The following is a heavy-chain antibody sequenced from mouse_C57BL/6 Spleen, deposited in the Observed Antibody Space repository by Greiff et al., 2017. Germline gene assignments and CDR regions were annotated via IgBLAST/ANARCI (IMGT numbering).Heavy chain of an antibody. CDR1: GYTFTNYW. D-gene: IGHD2-10*02. CDR2: IYPGGGYT. Sequence: VQLQQSGAELVRPGTSVKMSCKASGYTFTNYWIGWAKQRPGHGLEWIGDIYPGGGYTNYNEKFKGKATLTADKSSSTAYMQFSSLTSEDSAIYYCASKRYGNYEVWGTGTTVTVSS. CDR3: ASKRYGNYEV. V-gene: IGHV1-63*01. J-gene: IGHJ1*03.